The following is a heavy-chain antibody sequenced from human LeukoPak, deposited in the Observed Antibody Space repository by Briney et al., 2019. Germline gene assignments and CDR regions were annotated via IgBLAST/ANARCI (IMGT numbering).Heavy chain of an antibody. CDR3: ARVGERWLQFRWYYFDY. J-gene: IGHJ4*02. CDR2: IYASGST. CDR1: GGSISSYY. D-gene: IGHD5-24*01. Sequence: PSETLSLTCTVSGGSISSYYWSWIRQPAGKGLEWIGRIYASGSTNYNPSLKSRVTMSVDTSKNQFSLKLSSVTAADTAVYYCARVGERWLQFRWYYFDYWGQGTLVTVSS. V-gene: IGHV4-4*07.